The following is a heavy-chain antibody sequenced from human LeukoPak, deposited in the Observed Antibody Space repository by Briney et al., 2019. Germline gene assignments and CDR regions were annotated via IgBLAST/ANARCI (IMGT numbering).Heavy chain of an antibody. CDR3: AKEYCSGGSCYSSITLFDY. V-gene: IGHV3-30*02. Sequence: GGSLRLSCAASGSTFSSYGMHWVRQAPGKGLEWVAFIRYDGSNKYYADSVKGRFTISRDNSKNTLYLQMNSLRAEDTAVYYCAKEYCSGGSCYSSITLFDYWGQGTLVTVSS. D-gene: IGHD2-15*01. J-gene: IGHJ4*02. CDR1: GSTFSSYG. CDR2: IRYDGSNK.